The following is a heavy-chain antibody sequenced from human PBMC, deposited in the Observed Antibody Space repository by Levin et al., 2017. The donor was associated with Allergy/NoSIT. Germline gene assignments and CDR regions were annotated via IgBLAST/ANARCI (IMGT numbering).Heavy chain of an antibody. Sequence: GESLKISCAASGFTFSSYSMNWVRQAPGKGLEWVSYISSSSSTIYYADSVKGRFTISRDNAKNSLYLQMNSLRAEDTAVYYCARDPSVTHTQNFDYWGQGTLVTVSS. V-gene: IGHV3-48*01. J-gene: IGHJ4*02. CDR3: ARDPSVTHTQNFDY. CDR2: ISSSSSTI. D-gene: IGHD4-17*01. CDR1: GFTFSSYS.